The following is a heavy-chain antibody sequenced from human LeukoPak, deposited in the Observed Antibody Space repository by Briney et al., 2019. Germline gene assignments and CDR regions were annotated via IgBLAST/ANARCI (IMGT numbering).Heavy chain of an antibody. D-gene: IGHD3-22*01. Sequence: GGSLRLSCAASGFTFDDYAMHWVRQAPGKGLEWVSGISWNSGSIGYADSVKGRFTISRDNAKNSLYLQMNSLRAEDTALYYCAKDRGTVIVVYYFDYWGQGTLVTVSS. CDR3: AKDRGTVIVVYYFDY. V-gene: IGHV3-9*01. CDR2: ISWNSGSI. CDR1: GFTFDDYA. J-gene: IGHJ4*02.